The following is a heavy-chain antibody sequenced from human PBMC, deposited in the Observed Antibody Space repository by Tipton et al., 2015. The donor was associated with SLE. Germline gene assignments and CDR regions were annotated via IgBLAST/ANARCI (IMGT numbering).Heavy chain of an antibody. V-gene: IGHV4-39*07. J-gene: IGHJ4*02. CDR2: IYYSGST. D-gene: IGHD1-26*01. CDR3: AGSGTYYKY. Sequence: TLSLTCTVSGGSISSSSYYWGWIRQPPGKGLEWIGSIYYSGSTYYNPSLKSRVTISVDKSKNQFSLKLNSVTAADTAVYYCAGSGTYYKYWGQGTLVTVSS. CDR1: GGSISSSSYY.